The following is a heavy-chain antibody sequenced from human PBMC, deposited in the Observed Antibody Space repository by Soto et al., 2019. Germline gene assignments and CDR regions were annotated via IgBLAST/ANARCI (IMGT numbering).Heavy chain of an antibody. CDR3: ASAYYYDSSGYSDYYYYGMDV. V-gene: IGHV1-69*13. J-gene: IGHJ6*02. CDR1: GGTFSSYA. CDR2: IIPIFGTA. Sequence: SVKVSCKASGGTFSSYAISWVRQAPGQGLEWMGGIIPIFGTANYAQKFQGRVTITADESTSTAYMELSSLRSEDTAVYYCASAYYYDSSGYSDYYYYGMDVWGQGTTVTVSS. D-gene: IGHD3-22*01.